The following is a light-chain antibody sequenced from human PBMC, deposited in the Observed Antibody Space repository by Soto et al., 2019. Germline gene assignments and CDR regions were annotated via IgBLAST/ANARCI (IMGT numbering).Light chain of an antibody. Sequence: IVLTQSPESLALSQGGRATITXXSSQXVFYSGNNLNYLAWYQQKPGQPPRXXIYWASTRDSGVPDRFSGSGAGTDFTLTISYQQAVDVAIYYWDQDINDFPAFGLGSKMDIK. J-gene: IGKJ1*01. CDR2: WAS. V-gene: IGKV4-1*01. CDR3: DQDINDFPA. CDR1: QXVFYSGNNLNY.